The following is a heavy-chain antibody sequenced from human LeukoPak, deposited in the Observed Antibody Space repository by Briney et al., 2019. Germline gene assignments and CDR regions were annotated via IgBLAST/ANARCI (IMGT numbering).Heavy chain of an antibody. V-gene: IGHV3-30-3*01. CDR1: GFTFSSYA. CDR3: AKDLRGITAGLDY. D-gene: IGHD6-13*01. Sequence: PGGSLRLSCAASGFTFSSYAMHWVRQAPGKGLEWVAVISYDGSNKYYADSVKGRFTISRDNSKNTLYLQMNSLRAEDTAVYYCAKDLRGITAGLDYWGQGTLVTVSS. CDR2: ISYDGSNK. J-gene: IGHJ4*02.